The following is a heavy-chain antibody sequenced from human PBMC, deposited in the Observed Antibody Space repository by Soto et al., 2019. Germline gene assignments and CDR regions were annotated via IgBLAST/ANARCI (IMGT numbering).Heavy chain of an antibody. CDR3: AKGIRRKTGIAAAGTAFDP. V-gene: IGHV3-23*01. Sequence: GWSLRLSCAASVFTFSSYAMSWVRQAPGKGLEWVSAISGSGGSTYYADSVKGRFTISRDNSKNTLYLQMNSLRAEDTAVYYCAKGIRRKTGIAAAGTAFDPWGQGTLVTVSS. D-gene: IGHD6-13*01. CDR2: ISGSGGST. J-gene: IGHJ5*02. CDR1: VFTFSSYA.